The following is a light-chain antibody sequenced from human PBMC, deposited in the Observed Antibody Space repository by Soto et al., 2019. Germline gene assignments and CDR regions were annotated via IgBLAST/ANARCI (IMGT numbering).Light chain of an antibody. V-gene: IGKV3-11*01. Sequence: EIVLTQSPATLSLSPGERATLSCRASQSVSNYLAWYQQKPGQAPRLLIYDASNRATGIPARFSGSGSGTDFTLTISSLEPEDSALYYCQRHGNWPPITFGQGTRLEIK. CDR3: QRHGNWPPIT. J-gene: IGKJ5*01. CDR1: QSVSNY. CDR2: DAS.